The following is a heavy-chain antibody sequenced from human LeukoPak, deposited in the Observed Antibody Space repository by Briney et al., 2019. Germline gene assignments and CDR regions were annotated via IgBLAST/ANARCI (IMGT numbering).Heavy chain of an antibody. D-gene: IGHD5-18*01. Sequence: SETLSLTCAVSGGSFSGGDYSWSWIRQPPGKGLEWIGYIYHSGGFYSNPSLKSRVTMSVDRSKNQFSLKLNSVTAADTAVYYCARGAWIQLWSHDYWGQGTLVTVSS. CDR1: GGSFSGGDYS. J-gene: IGHJ4*02. V-gene: IGHV4-30-2*01. CDR3: ARGAWIQLWSHDY. CDR2: IYHSGGF.